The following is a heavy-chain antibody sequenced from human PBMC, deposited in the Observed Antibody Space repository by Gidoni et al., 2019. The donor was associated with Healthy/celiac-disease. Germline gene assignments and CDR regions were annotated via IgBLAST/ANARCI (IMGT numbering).Heavy chain of an antibody. Sequence: QLQLQESGPGLVKPSETLSLTCPVSGGSISSSSYYWGWIRQPPGKGLEWIGSIYYSGSTYYNPSLKSRVTISVDTSKNQFSLKLSSVTAADTAVYYCARSQSDDSSGYYYGYWGQGTLVTVSS. CDR2: IYYSGST. D-gene: IGHD3-22*01. CDR1: GGSISSSSYY. V-gene: IGHV4-39*01. J-gene: IGHJ4*02. CDR3: ARSQSDDSSGYYYGY.